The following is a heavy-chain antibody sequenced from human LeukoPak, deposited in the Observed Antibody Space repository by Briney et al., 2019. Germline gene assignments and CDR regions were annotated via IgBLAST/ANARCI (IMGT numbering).Heavy chain of an antibody. CDR2: ISSSCSTI. Sequence: PGGSLRLSCAASGFTFSSYEMNWVRQAPGKGLEWVSYISSSCSTIYYADSVKGRFTISRDNSKNTLYLQMNSLRAEDTAVYYCAKGGYPAEQPPTGYMDVWGKGTTVTISS. J-gene: IGHJ6*03. D-gene: IGHD5-12*01. V-gene: IGHV3-48*03. CDR3: AKGGYPAEQPPTGYMDV. CDR1: GFTFSSYE.